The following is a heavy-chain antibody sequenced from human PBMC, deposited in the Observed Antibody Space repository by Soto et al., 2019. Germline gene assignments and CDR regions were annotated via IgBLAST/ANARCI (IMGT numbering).Heavy chain of an antibody. CDR3: ARDQYDFRSGSYYYAMEV. CDR1: GGSVSSGSPN. J-gene: IGHJ6*02. CDR2: IYYTGST. Sequence: QVQLQEWGPELVRPSETLSLTGTVSGGSVSSGSPNWSWIRQTPGKGLEWIGYIYYTGSTNYNPSLKGRVTMSVDTSRDQVSLRLRSVTRADTAVYYCARDQYDFRSGSYYYAMEVWGQGTKVTVSS. D-gene: IGHD3-3*01. V-gene: IGHV4-61*01.